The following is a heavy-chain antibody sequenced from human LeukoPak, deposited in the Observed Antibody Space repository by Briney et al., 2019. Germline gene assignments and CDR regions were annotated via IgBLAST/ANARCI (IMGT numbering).Heavy chain of an antibody. Sequence: PSETLSLTCTVSGGSISSSGYYWGWIRQPTGKRLEWSASIYYSGSTYYNPSLKSRVTISVDTSKNQFSLKLSSVTAADTAVYYCGATGSEYYDSSGDTYYFDYWGQGTLVTVSS. D-gene: IGHD3-22*01. V-gene: IGHV4-39*01. CDR3: GATGSEYYDSSGDTYYFDY. CDR2: IYYSGST. CDR1: GGSISSSGYY. J-gene: IGHJ4*02.